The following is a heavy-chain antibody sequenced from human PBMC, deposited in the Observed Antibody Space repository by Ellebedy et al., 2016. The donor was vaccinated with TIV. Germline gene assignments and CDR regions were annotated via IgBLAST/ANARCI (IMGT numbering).Heavy chain of an antibody. CDR2: IKDDGGEK. Sequence: GGSLRLXCAASGFSFSGYWMSWLRQAPGKGLEWVANIKDDGGEKYYVDSVRGRFTISRGNAKNSLYLQMNSLRAEDTAVYYCARDRVRSTVTSLRGYYHQNYGMDVWGQGTTVTVSS. J-gene: IGHJ6*02. D-gene: IGHD4-17*01. CDR1: GFSFSGYW. CDR3: ARDRVRSTVTSLRGYYHQNYGMDV. V-gene: IGHV3-7*01.